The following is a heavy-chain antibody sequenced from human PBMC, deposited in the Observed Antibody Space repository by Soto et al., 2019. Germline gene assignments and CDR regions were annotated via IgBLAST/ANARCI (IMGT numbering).Heavy chain of an antibody. CDR3: ARHVCGGSYSPFCYYYGMDV. CDR2: IYYSGST. Sequence: QLQLQESGPGLVKPSETLSLTCTVSGGSISSSSYYWGWIRQPPGKGLEWIGSIYYSGSTYYNPSLKSRVTISVDTSKNQFSLKLSSVTAADTAVYYCARHVCGGSYSPFCYYYGMDVWGQGTTVTVSS. D-gene: IGHD1-26*01. V-gene: IGHV4-39*01. J-gene: IGHJ6*02. CDR1: GGSISSSSYY.